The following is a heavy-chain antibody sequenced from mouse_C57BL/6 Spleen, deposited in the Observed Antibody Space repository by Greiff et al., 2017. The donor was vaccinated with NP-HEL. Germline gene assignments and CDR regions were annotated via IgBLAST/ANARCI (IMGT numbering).Heavy chain of an antibody. CDR3: ARRVGPPYYFDY. V-gene: IGHV1-80*01. J-gene: IGHJ2*01. Sequence: VHLVESGAELVKPGASVKISCKASGYAFSSYWMNWVKQRPGKGLEWIGQIYPGDGDTNYNGKFKGKATLTADKSSSTAYMQLSSLTSEDSAVYFCARRVGPPYYFDYWGQGTTLTVSS. D-gene: IGHD4-1*01. CDR1: GYAFSSYW. CDR2: IYPGDGDT.